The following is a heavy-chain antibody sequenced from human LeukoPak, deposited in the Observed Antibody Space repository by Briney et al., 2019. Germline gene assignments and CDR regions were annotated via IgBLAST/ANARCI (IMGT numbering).Heavy chain of an antibody. CDR1: GDSINSGDY. J-gene: IGHJ4*02. CDR2: IYTSGST. CDR3: ARDFSP. Sequence: SQTLSLTCTVSGDSINSGDYWTWIRPPAGKGPEWIGLIYTSGSTNYNPSLKSRVTISLDTSRKYISLKLSSVTAADTAVYYCARDFSPWGQGTLVTVSS. V-gene: IGHV4-61*02.